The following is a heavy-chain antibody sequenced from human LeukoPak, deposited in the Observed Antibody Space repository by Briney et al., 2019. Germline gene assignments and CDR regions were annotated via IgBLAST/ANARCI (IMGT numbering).Heavy chain of an antibody. CDR3: ARRLSPDAFDI. J-gene: IGHJ3*02. D-gene: IGHD2/OR15-2a*01. CDR1: GGSISSHY. V-gene: IGHV4-59*08. CDR2: IYYSGST. Sequence: KSSETLSLTCTVSGGSISSHYWSWIRQPPGKGLEWIGYIYYSGSTNYNPSLKSRVTISVDTSKNQFSLKLSSVTAADTAVYYCARRLSPDAFDIWGQGTMVTVSS.